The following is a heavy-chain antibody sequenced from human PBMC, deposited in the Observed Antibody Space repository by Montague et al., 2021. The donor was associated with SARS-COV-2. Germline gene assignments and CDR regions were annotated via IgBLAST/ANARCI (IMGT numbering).Heavy chain of an antibody. V-gene: IGHV3-33*08. CDR2: IWYDGSNQ. Sequence: LSLSLSASGFTFSSYDMHWVRQAPGKGLEWVAVIWYDGSNQYYGDSVKGRFTISRDNSKNTLYLQMNSLRAEDTAVYYCAREYSAPRWFGEYNRYGMDVWGQGTTVTVSS. CDR1: GFTFSSYD. J-gene: IGHJ6*02. D-gene: IGHD3-10*01. CDR3: AREYSAPRWFGEYNRYGMDV.